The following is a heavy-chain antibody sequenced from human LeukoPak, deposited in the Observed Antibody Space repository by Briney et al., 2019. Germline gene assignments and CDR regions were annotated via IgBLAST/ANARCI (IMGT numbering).Heavy chain of an antibody. D-gene: IGHD4-23*01. CDR1: GGSISSYY. CDR2: IYYSGST. Sequence: SETLSLTCTVSGGSISSYYWSWIRQPPGKGLEWIGYIYYSGSTNYNPSLKSRVTISVDTSKNQFSLKLSSVTAADTAVYYCARDQGGGIDYWGQGTLVTASS. V-gene: IGHV4-59*01. J-gene: IGHJ4*02. CDR3: ARDQGGGIDY.